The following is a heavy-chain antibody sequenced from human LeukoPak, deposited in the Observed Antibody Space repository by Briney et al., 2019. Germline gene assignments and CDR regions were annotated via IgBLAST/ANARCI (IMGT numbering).Heavy chain of an antibody. J-gene: IGHJ4*02. V-gene: IGHV4-31*03. Sequence: PSETLSLTCSVSGGSISSAGYYWSWIRQHPGKGLEWIGYISYSGSTYYNPSLKSRVTISVDTSKNEFSLKLTSVTAADTAVYSCARVYGEDYFDYWGQGTLVTVSS. CDR3: ARVYGEDYFDY. CDR2: ISYSGST. CDR1: GGSISSAGYY. D-gene: IGHD4-17*01.